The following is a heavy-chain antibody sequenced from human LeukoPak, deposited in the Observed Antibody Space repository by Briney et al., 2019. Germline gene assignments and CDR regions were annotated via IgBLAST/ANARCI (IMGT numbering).Heavy chain of an antibody. CDR3: ARSATIVGAIDY. D-gene: IGHD1-26*01. CDR2: INHSGST. CDR1: GGSFSGYY. V-gene: IGHV4-34*01. Sequence: SETLSLTCAVYGGSFSGYYWSWIRQPPGKGLEWIGEINHSGSTNYNPSLKGRVTISVDTSKNQFSLKLSSVTAADTAVYYCARSATIVGAIDYWGQGTLVTVPS. J-gene: IGHJ4*02.